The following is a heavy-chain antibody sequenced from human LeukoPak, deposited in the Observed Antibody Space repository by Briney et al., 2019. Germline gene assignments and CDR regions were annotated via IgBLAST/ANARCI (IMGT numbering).Heavy chain of an antibody. CDR2: IYTIGST. J-gene: IGHJ5*02. V-gene: IGHV4-61*02. CDR3: ASTYYDFWSGYYGDNWFDP. Sequence: PSETLSLTCTVSGGSISSSNYYWSWIRQPAGKGLEWIGRIYTIGSTNYNPSLKSRVTISVDTSKNQFSLKLSSVTAADTAVYYCASTYYDFWSGYYGDNWFDPWGQGTLVTVSS. D-gene: IGHD3-3*01. CDR1: GGSISSSNYY.